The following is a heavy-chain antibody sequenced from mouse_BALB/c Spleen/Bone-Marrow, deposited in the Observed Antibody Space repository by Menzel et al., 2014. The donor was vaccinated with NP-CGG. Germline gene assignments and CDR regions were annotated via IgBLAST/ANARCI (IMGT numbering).Heavy chain of an antibody. V-gene: IGHV5-9-3*01. Sequence: DVKLEESGGGLVKPGGSLKLSCAASGFTFSSYAMSWVRQTPEKWLEWVATISSGGTYTHSPYSVKGRFTFSRDNAKDTLNLQMSSLRSEDTAMYYCSRQEGYAMDYWGQGTSVTVSS. CDR1: GFTFSSYA. CDR2: ISSGGTYT. CDR3: SRQEGYAMDY. J-gene: IGHJ4*01.